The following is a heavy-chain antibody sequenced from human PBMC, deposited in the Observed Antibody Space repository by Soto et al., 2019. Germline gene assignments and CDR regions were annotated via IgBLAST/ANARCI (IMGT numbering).Heavy chain of an antibody. CDR3: ARVGDYDFWSGIGDDAFDI. CDR1: GGSFSGYY. J-gene: IGHJ3*02. V-gene: IGHV4-34*09. D-gene: IGHD3-3*01. Sequence: TLSLTCAVYGGSFSGYYWGWIRQPPVQGLEWIGEINHSGSTYYNPSLKSRVTISVDTSKNQFSLKLSSVTAADTAVYYCARVGDYDFWSGIGDDAFDIWGQGTMVP. CDR2: INHSGST.